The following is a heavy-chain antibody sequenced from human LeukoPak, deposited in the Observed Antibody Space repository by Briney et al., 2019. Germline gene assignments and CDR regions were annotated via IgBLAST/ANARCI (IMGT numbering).Heavy chain of an antibody. CDR3: ARDRDYYDSSGYYGYFDY. J-gene: IGHJ4*02. CDR2: ISSSSSTI. V-gene: IGHV3-48*01. CDR1: GFTFSSYS. D-gene: IGHD3-22*01. Sequence: PGGSLRLSCAASGFTFSSYSMNWVRQAPGKGLEWVSYISSSSSTIYYADSVKGRFTISRDNSKNTLYLQMNSLRAEDTAVYYCARDRDYYDSSGYYGYFDYWGQGTLVTVSS.